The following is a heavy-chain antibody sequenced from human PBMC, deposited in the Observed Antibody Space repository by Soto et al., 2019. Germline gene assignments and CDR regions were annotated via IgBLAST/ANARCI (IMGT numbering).Heavy chain of an antibody. J-gene: IGHJ1*01. CDR1: GFTFSSYT. D-gene: IGHD5-12*01. CDR3: ARGLGDYDWLTGYFQK. Sequence: EVQLVESGGGLVKPGGSLRLSCAASGFTFSSYTMNWVRQAPGKGLEWVSSISSSSSYIYYADSVKGRFTISRDNAKNSLYLQMNSLRAEDTAVYYCARGLGDYDWLTGYFQKWGQGTLVTVSS. CDR2: ISSSSSYI. V-gene: IGHV3-21*01.